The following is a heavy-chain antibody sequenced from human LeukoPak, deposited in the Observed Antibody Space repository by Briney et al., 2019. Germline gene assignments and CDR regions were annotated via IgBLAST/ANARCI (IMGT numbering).Heavy chain of an antibody. V-gene: IGHV5-51*01. CDR1: GYSFTSYW. J-gene: IGHJ4*02. CDR2: IYPGDSNT. Sequence: GESLQISCKGSGYSFTSYWIGWVRQMPGKGLEWMGIIYPGDSNTNYSPAFQGQVTISVDKSINTAYLQWSSLKASDTAMYYCAIDPDYGGNSDFGCWGQGTLVTVSS. CDR3: AIDPDYGGNSDFGC. D-gene: IGHD4-23*01.